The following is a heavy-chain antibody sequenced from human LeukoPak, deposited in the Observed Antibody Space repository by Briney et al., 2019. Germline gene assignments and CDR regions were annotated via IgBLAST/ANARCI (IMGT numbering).Heavy chain of an antibody. CDR3: ARAGGGSYYLGVNFDY. CDR1: GYTFTGYY. CDR2: INPNSGGT. D-gene: IGHD1-26*01. J-gene: IGHJ4*02. Sequence: ASVKVSCKASGYTFTGYYMHWVRQAPGQGLEWMGRINPNSGGTNYAQKFQGRVTMTRDTSISTAYMGLSRLRSDDTAVYYCARAGGGSYYLGVNFDYWGQGTLVTVSS. V-gene: IGHV1-2*06.